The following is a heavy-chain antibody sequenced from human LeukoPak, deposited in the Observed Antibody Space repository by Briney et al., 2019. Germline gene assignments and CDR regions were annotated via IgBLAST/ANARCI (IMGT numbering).Heavy chain of an antibody. CDR1: GGSISSGSYY. CDR2: IYTSGST. V-gene: IGHV4-61*02. Sequence: PSETLSLTCTVSGGSISSGSYYLSWIRQPAGKGLEWIGRIYTSGSTNYNPSLKSRVTISVDTSKNQFSLKLSSVTAADTAVYYCARAPRRSGYYSQYRYFDLWGRGTLVTVSS. D-gene: IGHD3-22*01. J-gene: IGHJ2*01. CDR3: ARAPRRSGYYSQYRYFDL.